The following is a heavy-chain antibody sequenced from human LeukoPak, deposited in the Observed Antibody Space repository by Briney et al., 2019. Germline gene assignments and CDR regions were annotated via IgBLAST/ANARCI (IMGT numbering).Heavy chain of an antibody. CDR2: IWYDGSNK. V-gene: IGHV3-33*01. J-gene: IGHJ4*02. CDR1: GFTFSSYG. D-gene: IGHD3-10*01. CDR3: ARGSVYYGSGSYYKPIPLDY. Sequence: PGGSLRLSCAASGFTFSSYGMHWVRQAPGKGLEWVAVIWYDGSNKYYADSVKGRFTISRDNSKNTLYLQMYSLRAEDTAVYYCARGSVYYGSGSYYKPIPLDYWGQGTLVTVSS.